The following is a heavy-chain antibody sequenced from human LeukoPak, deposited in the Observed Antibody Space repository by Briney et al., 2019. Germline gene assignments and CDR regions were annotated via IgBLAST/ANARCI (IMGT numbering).Heavy chain of an antibody. V-gene: IGHV1-46*01. CDR1: GYTFTSYY. J-gene: IGHJ4*02. CDR3: ARSREGLAIAAAARSDLDY. D-gene: IGHD6-13*01. CDR2: INPSGGST. Sequence: ASVKVSCKASGYTFTSYYMHWVRQAPGQGLEWMGIINPSGGSTSYAQKFQGRVTMTRDMSTSTVYMELSSLRSEDTAVHYCARSREGLAIAAAARSDLDYWGQGTLVTVSS.